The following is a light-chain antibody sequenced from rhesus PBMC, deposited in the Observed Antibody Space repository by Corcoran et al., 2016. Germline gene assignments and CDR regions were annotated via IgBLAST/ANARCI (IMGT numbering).Light chain of an antibody. CDR3: QQYNSAPWT. CDR1: QGISSW. V-gene: IGKV1-21*01. CDR2: KAS. Sequence: DIQMTQSPSSLSASVGDRVTITCRASQGISSWLAWYQQKPGKDPKLLIYKASSLQSGVPSRFSGSGSGTDCTLTLSSLQPEVFATYYCQQYNSAPWTFGQGTKVEIK. J-gene: IGKJ1*01.